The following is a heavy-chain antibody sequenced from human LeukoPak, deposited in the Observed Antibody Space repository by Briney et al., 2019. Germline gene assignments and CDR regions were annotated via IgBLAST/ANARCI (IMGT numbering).Heavy chain of an antibody. CDR1: GFTFDDYG. D-gene: IGHD3-3*01. CDR2: INWNGGST. J-gene: IGHJ4*02. Sequence: GGSLRLSCAASGFTFDDYGMSWVRQAPGKGLEWVSGINWNGGSTGYADSVKGRFTISRDNAKNSLYLQMNSLRAEDTAVYYCASGVTIFGVVRFDYWGQGTLVTVSS. V-gene: IGHV3-20*04. CDR3: ASGVTIFGVVRFDY.